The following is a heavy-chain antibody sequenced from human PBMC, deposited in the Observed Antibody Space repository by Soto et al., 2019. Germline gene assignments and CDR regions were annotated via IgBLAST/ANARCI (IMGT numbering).Heavy chain of an antibody. CDR3: ARDFHVVAIQLWLPDY. J-gene: IGHJ4*02. D-gene: IGHD5-18*01. CDR2: ISYDGSNK. CDR1: GFTFSSYA. V-gene: IGHV3-30-3*01. Sequence: GGSLRLSCAASGFTFSSYAMHWVRQAPGKGLEWVAVISYDGSNKYYADSVKGRFTISRDNSKNTLYLQMNSLRAEDTAVYYCARDFHVVAIQLWLPDYWGQGTLVTVSS.